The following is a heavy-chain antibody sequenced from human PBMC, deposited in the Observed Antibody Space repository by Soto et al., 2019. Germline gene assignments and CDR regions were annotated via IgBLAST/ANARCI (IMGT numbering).Heavy chain of an antibody. J-gene: IGHJ6*02. Sequence: PSETLSLTCTVSGGSISSSSYYWGWIRQPPGKGLDWIGSIYYSGSTYYNPSLNSRVTISVDTSKNQFSLKLSSVTAADTAVYYCAKGRRITIFGVVVGYYGMDVWGQGTTVTVSS. CDR2: IYYSGST. CDR3: AKGRRITIFGVVVGYYGMDV. V-gene: IGHV4-39*01. CDR1: GGSISSSSYY. D-gene: IGHD3-3*01.